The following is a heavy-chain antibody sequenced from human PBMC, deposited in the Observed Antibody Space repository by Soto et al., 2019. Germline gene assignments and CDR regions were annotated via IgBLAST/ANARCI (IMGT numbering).Heavy chain of an antibody. CDR3: ARPPYGATPFDC. CDR2: FDAEEGDT. V-gene: IGHV1-24*01. Sequence: ASVKVSCKVSGYTLTELSMHWVRQAPGKRLEWMGCFDAEEGDTKYSQKFQGRVTMTRDTSTGTAYMELSSLRSEDTAVYYCARPPYGATPFDCWGQGTLVTVSS. J-gene: IGHJ4*02. CDR1: GYTLTELS. D-gene: IGHD2-8*01.